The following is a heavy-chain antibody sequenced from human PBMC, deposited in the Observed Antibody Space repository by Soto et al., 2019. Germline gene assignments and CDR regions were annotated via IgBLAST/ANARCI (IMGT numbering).Heavy chain of an antibody. CDR2: IYATGTT. J-gene: IGHJ5*02. V-gene: IGHV4-4*07. CDR3: VRDGTKTLRDWFDP. Sequence: TLSLTCTVSGASISGFYWSWIRKSAGKGLEWIGRIYATGTTDYNPSLKSRVMMSVDTSKKQFSLKLRSVTAADTAVYYCVRDGTKTLRDWFDPWGQGISVTVSS. D-gene: IGHD1-1*01. CDR1: GASISGFY.